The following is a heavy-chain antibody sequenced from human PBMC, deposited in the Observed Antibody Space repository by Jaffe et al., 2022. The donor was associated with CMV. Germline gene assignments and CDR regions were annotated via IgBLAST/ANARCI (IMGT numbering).Heavy chain of an antibody. J-gene: IGHJ4*02. CDR3: ARLNYYDSSGYYWGLLDY. Sequence: QVQLVESGGGVVQPGRSLRLSCAASGFTFSSYGMHWVRQAPGKGLEWVAVIWYDGSNKYYADSVKGRFTISRDNSKNTLYLQMNSLRAEDTAVYYCARLNYYDSSGYYWGLLDYWGQGTLVTVSS. CDR2: IWYDGSNK. CDR1: GFTFSSYG. V-gene: IGHV3-33*01. D-gene: IGHD3-22*01.